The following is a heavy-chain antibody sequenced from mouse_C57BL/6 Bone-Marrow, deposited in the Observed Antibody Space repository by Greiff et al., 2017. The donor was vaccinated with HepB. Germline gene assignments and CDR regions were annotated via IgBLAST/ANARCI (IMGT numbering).Heavy chain of an antibody. D-gene: IGHD2-1*01. CDR1: GYTFTDYE. J-gene: IGHJ3*01. CDR2: IDPETGGT. V-gene: IGHV1-15*01. Sequence: VQLQQSGAELVRPGASVTLSCKASGYTFTDYEMHWVKQTPVHGLEWIGAIDPETGGTAYNQKFKGKAILTADKSSSTAYMELRSLTSEDSAVYYCTRSLIYYGNSFAYWGQGTLATVSA. CDR3: TRSLIYYGNSFAY.